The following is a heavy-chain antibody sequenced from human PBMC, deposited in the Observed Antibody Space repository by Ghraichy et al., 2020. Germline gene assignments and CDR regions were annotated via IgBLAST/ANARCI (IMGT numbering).Heavy chain of an antibody. D-gene: IGHD4-11*01. J-gene: IGHJ4*02. Sequence: TLSLTCTVSGGSISSTSSYWAWIRQPPGKGLEWIGNIYYSGSTYYNPSLKSRLTISVDTSKNQFSLNFRSVTAADTAVYYCARLTTSSRLDYWGQGTLVTVSS. CDR1: GGSISSTSSY. CDR3: ARLTTSSRLDY. CDR2: IYYSGST. V-gene: IGHV4-39*01.